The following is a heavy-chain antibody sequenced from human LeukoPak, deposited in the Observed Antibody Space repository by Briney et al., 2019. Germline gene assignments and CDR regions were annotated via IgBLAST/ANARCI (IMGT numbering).Heavy chain of an antibody. J-gene: IGHJ4*02. CDR1: GFTFTNHW. CDR2: IKQDGSER. CDR3: ARVRSGWYGDY. V-gene: IGHV3-7*04. D-gene: IGHD6-19*01. Sequence: PGGSLRLSCEASGFTFTNHWMKWVRQAPGKGLEWVANIKQDGSERHYVDSVKGRFTTSRDNARNSLYLQMNSLRAEDTAVYYCARVRSGWYGDYWGQGTLVTVPS.